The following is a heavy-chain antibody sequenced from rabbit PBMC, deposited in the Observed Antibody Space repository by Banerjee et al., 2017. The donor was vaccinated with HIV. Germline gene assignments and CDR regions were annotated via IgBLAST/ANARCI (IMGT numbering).Heavy chain of an antibody. CDR3: ARDSGSGWYFTL. CDR2: IGIGSGTT. V-gene: IGHV1S45*01. D-gene: IGHD1-1*01. Sequence: QEQLEESGGGLVKPEGSLTLTCKASGFSFSSGYWMCWVRQAPGKGLEWIGCIGIGSGTTYYASWAKGRFTITKSSSTTVTLQMTSLTAADTATYFCARDSGSGWYFTLWGPGTLVTVS. CDR1: GFSFSSGYW. J-gene: IGHJ4*01.